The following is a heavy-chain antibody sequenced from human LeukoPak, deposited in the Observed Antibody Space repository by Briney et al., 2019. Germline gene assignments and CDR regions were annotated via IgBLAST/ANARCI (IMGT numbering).Heavy chain of an antibody. D-gene: IGHD2-15*01. V-gene: IGHV3-48*02. CDR2: ISSSSSTI. J-gene: IGHJ4*02. Sequence: QPGGSLRLSCAASGLTVSSYSMNWVRQAPGKGLEWVSYISSSSSTIYYADSVKGRFTISRDNAKNSLYLQMNSLRDEDTAVYYCARAWASGRSGFDYWGQGTLVTVSS. CDR3: ARAWASGRSGFDY. CDR1: GLTVSSYS.